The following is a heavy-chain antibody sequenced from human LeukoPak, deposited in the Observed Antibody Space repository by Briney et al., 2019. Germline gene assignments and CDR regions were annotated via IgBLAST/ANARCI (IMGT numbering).Heavy chain of an antibody. CDR2: IYSGGST. J-gene: IGHJ6*02. CDR1: GFTVSSNY. CDR3: ARVERITMIVVVHYGMDV. D-gene: IGHD3-22*01. Sequence: GGSLRLSCAASGFTVSSNYMSWVRQAPGKGLECVSIIYSGGSTYYADSVKGRFTISRDNSKNTLYLQMNSLRAEGTAVYYCARVERITMIVVVHYGMDVWGQGTTVTVSS. V-gene: IGHV3-66*01.